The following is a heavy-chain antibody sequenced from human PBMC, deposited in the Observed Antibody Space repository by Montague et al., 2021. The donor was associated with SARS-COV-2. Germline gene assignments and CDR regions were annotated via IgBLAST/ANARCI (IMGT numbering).Heavy chain of an antibody. Sequence: SLRLSCAASGFTFSSYEMNWVRQAPGKGLEWVSYISSSGSTIYYADSVKGRSTISRDNAKNSLYLQMNSLRAEDTAVYYCAREGVGLDYYDSSGYNDYWGQGTLVTVSS. CDR2: ISSSGSTI. J-gene: IGHJ4*02. CDR3: AREGVGLDYYDSSGYNDY. V-gene: IGHV3-48*03. CDR1: GFTFSSYE. D-gene: IGHD3-22*01.